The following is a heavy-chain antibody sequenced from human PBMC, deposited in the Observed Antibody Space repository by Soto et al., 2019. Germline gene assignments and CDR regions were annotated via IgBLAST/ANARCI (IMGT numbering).Heavy chain of an antibody. V-gene: IGHV4-59*05. CDR1: GGSIRTYY. CDR3: ARPDSSSWAAPFGA. CDR2: SSYTGNT. J-gene: IGHJ5*02. D-gene: IGHD6-13*01. Sequence: SSETLSLTCTVSGGSIRTYYWSWIRQPPGKGLEWIGSSSYTGNTYFNPSLRSRVTISFDTSKNQFSLRLTSVTASDTAVYYCARPDSSSWAAPFGAWGQGTLVTVSS.